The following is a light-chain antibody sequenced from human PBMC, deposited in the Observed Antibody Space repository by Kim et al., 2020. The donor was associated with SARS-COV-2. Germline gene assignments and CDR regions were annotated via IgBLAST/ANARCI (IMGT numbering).Light chain of an antibody. J-gene: IGKJ4*01. CDR3: QQYGSSPRA. Sequence: SPGDRATLSCRASQSVTSNYLAWYKQRPGQAPRLLIYGASSRATGIPYRFSGSGSGTDFTLTISRLEPEDSAVYYCQQYGSSPRAFGGGTKLEIK. CDR2: GAS. V-gene: IGKV3-20*01. CDR1: QSVTSNY.